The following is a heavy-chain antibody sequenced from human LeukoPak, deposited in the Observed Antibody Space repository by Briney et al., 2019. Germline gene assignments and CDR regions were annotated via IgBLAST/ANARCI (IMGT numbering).Heavy chain of an antibody. CDR3: ARDSEYQLLQNYFDA. D-gene: IGHD2-2*01. V-gene: IGHV1-2*02. CDR1: GGTFSSYT. Sequence: ASVKVSCKASGGTFSSYTISWVRQAPGQGLEWIGWVNPSSGGPDYAQKFKGRVTVTRDTSISTAYMELSRLTADDTAVYHCARDSEYQLLQNYFDAWGQGTLVIVSS. J-gene: IGHJ5*02. CDR2: VNPSSGGP.